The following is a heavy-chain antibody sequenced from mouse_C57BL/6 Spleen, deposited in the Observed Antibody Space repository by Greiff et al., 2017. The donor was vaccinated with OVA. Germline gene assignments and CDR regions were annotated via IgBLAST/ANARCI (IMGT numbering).Heavy chain of an antibody. V-gene: IGHV1-15*01. J-gene: IGHJ2*01. CDR2: IDPETGGT. CDR3: TRGTDHYDYHYYFDY. CDR1: GYTFTDYE. D-gene: IGHD2-4*01. Sequence: QVQLKQSGAELVRPGASVTLSCKASGYTFTDYEMHWVKQTPVHGLEWIGAIDPETGGTAYNQKFKGKAILTADKSSSTAYMELRSLTSEDSAVYYCTRGTDHYDYHYYFDYWGQGTTLTVSS.